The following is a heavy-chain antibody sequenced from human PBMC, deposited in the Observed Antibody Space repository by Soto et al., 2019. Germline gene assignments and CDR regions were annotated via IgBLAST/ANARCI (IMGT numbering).Heavy chain of an antibody. D-gene: IGHD3-16*01. CDR2: IWYDGSNK. Sequence: QVQLVESGGGVVQPGRSLRLSCAASGFTFSTYGMHRVRQSPGKGLEWVAVIWYDGSNKYYADSVKGRFTISRDNSKDILYLQMNSLRAGDRAVYYCARAVGPFDYWGQGTLVTVSS. CDR1: GFTFSTYG. J-gene: IGHJ4*02. CDR3: ARAVGPFDY. V-gene: IGHV3-33*01.